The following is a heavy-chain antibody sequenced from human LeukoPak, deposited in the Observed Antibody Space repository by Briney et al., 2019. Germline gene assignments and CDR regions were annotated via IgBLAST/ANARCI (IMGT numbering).Heavy chain of an antibody. V-gene: IGHV3-48*04. CDR3: ARMNYVSSGWGAPFDY. J-gene: IGHJ4*02. Sequence: PGGSLRLSCAASGFTFSTSAMNWVRQAPGKGLEWVSYIRTSGTNTDYTGSVKGRFTISRDNAKNSLYLQMNSLRAEDTAVYYCARMNYVSSGWGAPFDYWGQGTLVTVSS. CDR2: IRTSGTNT. D-gene: IGHD1-7*01. CDR1: GFTFSTSA.